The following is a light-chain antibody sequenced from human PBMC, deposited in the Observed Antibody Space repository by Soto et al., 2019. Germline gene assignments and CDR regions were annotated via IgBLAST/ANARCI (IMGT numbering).Light chain of an antibody. V-gene: IGKV3-15*01. CDR3: QQYHTWPIT. J-gene: IGKJ4*01. CDR2: GAS. Sequence: DIVMTQSAATLYVTPGERVTFSCRASQGVSRKLAWYQHKPGQAPRLLISGASTGATGIPARFSGSGSGTEFTLTISSLQSEDCAIYYCQQYHTWPITFGGGTKVDI. CDR1: QGVSRK.